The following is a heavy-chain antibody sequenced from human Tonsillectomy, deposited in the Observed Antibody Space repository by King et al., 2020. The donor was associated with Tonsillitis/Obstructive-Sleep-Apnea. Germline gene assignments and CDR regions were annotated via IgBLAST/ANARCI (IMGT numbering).Heavy chain of an antibody. CDR1: GGSISSGGYY. V-gene: IGHV4-31*03. J-gene: IGHJ6*02. Sequence: VQLQESGPGLVKPSQTLSLTCTVSGGSISSGGYYWSWIRQHPGKGLEWIGYIYYSGSTHYNPSLKSRVTISVDTSKNQFSLKLSSVTAADTAVYYCARERYSYGYAVVSGMDVWGQGTTVTVSS. CDR2: IYYSGST. D-gene: IGHD5-18*01. CDR3: ARERYSYGYAVVSGMDV.